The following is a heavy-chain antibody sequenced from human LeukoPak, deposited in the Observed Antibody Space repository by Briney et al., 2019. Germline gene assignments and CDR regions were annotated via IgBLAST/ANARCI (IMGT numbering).Heavy chain of an antibody. CDR2: IYYSGST. CDR1: GGSFSGYY. Sequence: SQTLSLTCAVYGGSFSGYYWSWIRQPPGKGLEWIGYIYYSGSTNYNPSLKSRVTISVDTSKNQFSLKLSSVTAADTAVYYCARGDYGSSWYYFDYWGQGTLVTVSS. J-gene: IGHJ4*02. V-gene: IGHV4-59*01. CDR3: ARGDYGSSWYYFDY. D-gene: IGHD6-13*01.